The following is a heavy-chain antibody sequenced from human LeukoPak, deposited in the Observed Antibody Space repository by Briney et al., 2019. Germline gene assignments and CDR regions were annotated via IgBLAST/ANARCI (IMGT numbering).Heavy chain of an antibody. Sequence: PGGSLRLSCAASGFTFSSYSLKWVRHAPGKSGEWFSSISSSSSYIYYADSVEGRFTISRDNAKNSLYLQMNSLRAEDTAVYYCARDAGSGDDAFDIWGQGTMVTVSS. V-gene: IGHV3-21*01. CDR1: GFTFSSYS. CDR2: ISSSSSYI. CDR3: ARDAGSGDDAFDI. J-gene: IGHJ3*02. D-gene: IGHD2-15*01.